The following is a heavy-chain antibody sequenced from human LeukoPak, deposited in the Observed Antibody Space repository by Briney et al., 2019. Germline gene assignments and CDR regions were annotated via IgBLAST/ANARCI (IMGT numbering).Heavy chain of an antibody. CDR2: ISSSNK. V-gene: IGHV3-21*01. D-gene: IGHD3-22*01. CDR1: GFTFSSYS. Sequence: GGSLRLSCAASGFTFSSYSMNWVRQAPGKGLEWVSSISSSNKYYADSVKGRFTISRGNAKKSLYLQMNSLRAEDTAVYYCARSKTYYYESSGSYSVFDYYMDVWGKGTTVTVSS. J-gene: IGHJ6*03. CDR3: ARSKTYYYESSGSYSVFDYYMDV.